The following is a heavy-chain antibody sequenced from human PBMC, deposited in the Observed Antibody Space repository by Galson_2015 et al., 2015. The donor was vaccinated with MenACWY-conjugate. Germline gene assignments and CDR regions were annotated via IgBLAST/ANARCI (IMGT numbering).Heavy chain of an antibody. CDR3: ARAGARFRRSSTFNWFDP. J-gene: IGHJ5*02. CDR1: GSSLSNYW. CDR2: INSDGSST. D-gene: IGHD6-6*01. V-gene: IGHV3-74*01. Sequence: SLRLSCAASGSSLSNYWMHWVRQVPGKGLVWVSRINSDGSSTSYADSVKGRFTISRDNAENTLYLQMNSLRADDTAIYYCARAGARFRRSSTFNWFDPWGQGTLVTVSS.